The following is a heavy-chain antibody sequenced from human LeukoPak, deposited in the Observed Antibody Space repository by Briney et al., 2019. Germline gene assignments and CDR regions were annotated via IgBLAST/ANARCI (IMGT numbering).Heavy chain of an antibody. Sequence: PGGSLRLSCAASGFTFSTYVMSWVRQAPGKGLEWVAVISYDGSNKYYADSVKGRFTISRDNSKNTLYLQMNSLRAEDTAVYYCAKDELVGPWISAVDYWGQGTLVTVSS. CDR3: AKDELVGPWISAVDY. CDR2: ISYDGSNK. D-gene: IGHD6-6*01. CDR1: GFTFSTYV. J-gene: IGHJ4*02. V-gene: IGHV3-30*18.